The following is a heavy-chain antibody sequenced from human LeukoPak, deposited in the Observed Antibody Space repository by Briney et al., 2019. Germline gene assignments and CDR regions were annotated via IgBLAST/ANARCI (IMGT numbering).Heavy chain of an antibody. D-gene: IGHD1-26*01. Sequence: PGGSLRLSCAASGFTFSDYYMSWVRQAPGKGLEWLSYITNSGNMRYYADSVKGRFTVSRDDAKNSLFLQMNSLRDEDTAVYYCARGQWELQLDYWGLGTLLIVSS. V-gene: IGHV3-11*04. CDR2: ITNSGNMR. J-gene: IGHJ4*02. CDR1: GFTFSDYY. CDR3: ARGQWELQLDY.